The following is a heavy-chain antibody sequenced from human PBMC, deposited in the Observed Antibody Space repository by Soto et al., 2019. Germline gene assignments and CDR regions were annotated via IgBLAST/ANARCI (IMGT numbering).Heavy chain of an antibody. CDR2: IDTSGHST. D-gene: IGHD6-13*01. CDR3: AKDSWYFDI. CDR1: GFVFTNFC. J-gene: IGHJ4*02. V-gene: IGHV3-74*01. Sequence: XGSLRLNCEASGFVFTNFCMHWVRHVPGKGLVWVARIDTSGHSTNYAEPVKGRFTISRDNAKNTVSLQMNSLRVEDTGVYYCAKDSWYFDIWSQGSQVTVSS.